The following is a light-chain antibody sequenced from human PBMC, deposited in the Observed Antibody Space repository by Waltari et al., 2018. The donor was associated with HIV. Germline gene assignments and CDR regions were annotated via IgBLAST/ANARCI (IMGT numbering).Light chain of an antibody. V-gene: IGLV2-23*02. CDR3: CSYAGSSTLL. Sequence: QSALTQPASVSGSPGQSITISCTGTSNDVGSYNLVSWYQHHPGKAPKFLIFEVTKRPSGVSNRFSASKSGNTASLTISGLQAEDEADYYCCSYAGSSTLLFGGGTKLSVL. J-gene: IGLJ2*01. CDR1: SNDVGSYNL. CDR2: EVT.